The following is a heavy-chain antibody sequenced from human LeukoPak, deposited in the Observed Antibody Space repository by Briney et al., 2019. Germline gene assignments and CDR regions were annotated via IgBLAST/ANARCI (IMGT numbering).Heavy chain of an antibody. Sequence: PGGSLRLSCAASGFTFSSYGMHWVRQAPGKGLEWVAFIRYDGSNKYYADSVKGRFTISRDNSKNTLYLQMNSLRAEDTAVYYCAKAGRAAAGTDYWGQGTLVTVSS. J-gene: IGHJ4*02. CDR1: GFTFSSYG. D-gene: IGHD6-13*01. CDR3: AKAGRAAAGTDY. CDR2: IRYDGSNK. V-gene: IGHV3-30*02.